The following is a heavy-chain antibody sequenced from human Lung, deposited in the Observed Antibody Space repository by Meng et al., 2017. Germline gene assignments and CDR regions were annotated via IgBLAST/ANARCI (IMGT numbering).Heavy chain of an antibody. J-gene: IGHJ4*02. V-gene: IGHV3-15*01. CDR3: SGHIDY. CDR1: GLTFSNAY. CDR2: IKSKPDGEKI. Sequence: EVQLGESGGGLVKPGGSLRLSWEGSGLTFSNAYMTWVRKVPGKRLEWVGRIKSKPDGEKIDYAAPVKGRFTISRDDSKNTVYLQMNSLKSEDTAVYYCSGHIDYWGQGTLVTVSS. D-gene: IGHD5-12*01.